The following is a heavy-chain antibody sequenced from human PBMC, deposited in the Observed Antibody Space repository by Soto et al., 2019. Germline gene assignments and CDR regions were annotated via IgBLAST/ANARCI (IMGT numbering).Heavy chain of an antibody. Sequence: VQLVESGGGVVQPGRSLRLSCAASGFTFSSYGMHWVRQAPGKGLEWVAVISYDGSNKYYADSVKGRFTISRDNSKNTLYLQMNSLRAEDTAVYYCAKEGGSYFDYWGQGTLVTVSS. V-gene: IGHV3-30*18. CDR2: ISYDGSNK. CDR3: AKEGGSYFDY. J-gene: IGHJ4*02. CDR1: GFTFSSYG. D-gene: IGHD1-26*01.